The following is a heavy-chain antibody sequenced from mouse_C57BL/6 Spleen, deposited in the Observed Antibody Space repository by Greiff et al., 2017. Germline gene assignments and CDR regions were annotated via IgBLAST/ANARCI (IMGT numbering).Heavy chain of an antibody. CDR2: ISGGGGNT. J-gene: IGHJ3*01. V-gene: IGHV5-9*01. Sequence: EVNVVESGGGLVKPGGSLKLSCAASGFTFSSYTMSWVRQTPEKRLEWVATISGGGGNTYYPDSVKGRFTISRDNAKNTLYLQMSSLRSEDTALYYCARQGSLWFAYWGQGTLVTVSA. CDR3: ARQGSLWFAY. CDR1: GFTFSSYT.